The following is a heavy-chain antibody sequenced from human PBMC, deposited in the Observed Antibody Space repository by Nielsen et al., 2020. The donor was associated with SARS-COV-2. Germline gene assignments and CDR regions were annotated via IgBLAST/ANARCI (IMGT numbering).Heavy chain of an antibody. CDR3: ARAEVYGGNTPFDY. J-gene: IGHJ4*02. CDR1: GFTFSSYA. CDR2: ISSNGGST. Sequence: GGSLRLSCAASGFTFSSYAMHWVRQAPGKGLEYVSAISSNGGSTYYANSVKGRFTISRDNSKNTLYLQMGSLRAEDMAVYYCARAEVYGGNTPFDYWGQGTLVTASS. V-gene: IGHV3-64*01. D-gene: IGHD4-23*01.